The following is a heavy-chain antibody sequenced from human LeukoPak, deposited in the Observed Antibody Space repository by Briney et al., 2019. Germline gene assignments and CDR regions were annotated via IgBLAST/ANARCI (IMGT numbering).Heavy chain of an antibody. Sequence: PSETLSLTCTVSGGSISSGDYYWSWIRQPPGKGLEWIGYIYYSGSTYYNPSLESRVTISVDTSKNQFSLKLSSVTAADTAVYYCARGGDGYNSDYWGQGTLVTVSS. D-gene: IGHD5-24*01. CDR1: GGSISSGDYY. J-gene: IGHJ4*02. V-gene: IGHV4-30-4*08. CDR2: IYYSGST. CDR3: ARGGDGYNSDY.